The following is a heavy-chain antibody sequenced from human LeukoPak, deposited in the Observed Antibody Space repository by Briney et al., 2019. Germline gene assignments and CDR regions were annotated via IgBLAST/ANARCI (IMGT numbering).Heavy chain of an antibody. CDR3: AKDLPLWPQGFEP. D-gene: IGHD2-21*01. CDR2: IRYDGSNK. CDR1: GFTFSSYG. V-gene: IGHV3-30*02. Sequence: PGGSLRLSCASSGFTFSSYGMHWVRQAPGKGLEWVAFIRYDGSNKYYADSVKGRFTISRDNPKNTLYLQMNSLRAEDTAVYYCAKDLPLWPQGFEPWGQGTLVTVSS. J-gene: IGHJ5*02.